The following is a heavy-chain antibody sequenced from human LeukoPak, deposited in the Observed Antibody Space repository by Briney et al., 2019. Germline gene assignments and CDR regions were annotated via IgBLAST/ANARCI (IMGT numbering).Heavy chain of an antibody. J-gene: IGHJ5*02. CDR1: GGSFSGYY. CDR3: ARRPLRITIFLSGFDP. V-gene: IGHV4-34*01. CDR2: INHSGST. Sequence: PSETLSLTCAVYGGSFSGYYWGWIRQPPGKGLEWIGEINHSGSTNYNPSLKSRVTISVDTSKNQFSLKLSSVTAADTAVYYCARRPLRITIFLSGFDPWGQGTMVTVSS. D-gene: IGHD3-3*01.